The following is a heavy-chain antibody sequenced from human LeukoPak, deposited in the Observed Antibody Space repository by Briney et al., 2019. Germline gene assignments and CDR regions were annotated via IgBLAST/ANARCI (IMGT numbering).Heavy chain of an antibody. J-gene: IGHJ4*02. CDR2: ISSGSSYI. Sequence: GGSLRLSCAASGFTFSSYAMSWVRQAPGKGLEWVSSISSGSSYIYYADSVKGRFTISRDNAKNSLYLQMNSLRDEDTAVYYCARAPYYYDSSGYPPNFDYWGQGTLVTVSS. CDR1: GFTFSSYA. V-gene: IGHV3-21*01. CDR3: ARAPYYYDSSGYPPNFDY. D-gene: IGHD3-22*01.